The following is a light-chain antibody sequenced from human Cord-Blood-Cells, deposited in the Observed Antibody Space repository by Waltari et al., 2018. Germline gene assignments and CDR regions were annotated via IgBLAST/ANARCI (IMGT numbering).Light chain of an antibody. Sequence: QSALTQPPSASGSPGQSVTISCTGTSSDVGGYNYVSWYTQHPGKAPKHMIYEVSKRPSGVPDRFSGSKSGNTASLTVSGLQAEDEADYYCSSYAGSNNLVFGGGTKLTVL. CDR2: EVS. CDR1: SSDVGGYNY. J-gene: IGLJ2*01. V-gene: IGLV2-8*01. CDR3: SSYAGSNNLV.